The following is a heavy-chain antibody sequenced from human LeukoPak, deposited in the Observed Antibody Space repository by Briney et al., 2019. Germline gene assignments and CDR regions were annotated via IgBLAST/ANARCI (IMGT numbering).Heavy chain of an antibody. CDR1: GYTFTNYR. D-gene: IGHD6-19*01. CDR2: ISGYNGNT. V-gene: IGHV1-18*01. J-gene: IGHJ4*02. CDR3: AASGWSKPYYFDS. Sequence: ASVKVSCKSSGYTFTNYRISWLRQAPGQGLGWMGWISGYNGNTNYAQKLQGRVTMTTDTSTSTAYMELRSLRSDDTAVYYCAASGWSKPYYFDSWGQGTLVTVSS.